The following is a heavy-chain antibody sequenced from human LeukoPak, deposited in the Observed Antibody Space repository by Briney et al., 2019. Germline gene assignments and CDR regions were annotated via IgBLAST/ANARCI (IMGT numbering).Heavy chain of an antibody. D-gene: IGHD2-15*01. J-gene: IGHJ5*02. CDR1: GGSFSGYY. Sequence: PSETLSLTCAVYGGSFSGYYRSWIRQPPGKGLEWIGEINHSGGANYNPSLTSRVTISVDTSKNQFSLKLSSVTAADTAVYYCARGLKDTVVVVAATPTNWFDPWGQGTLVTVSS. CDR2: INHSGGA. V-gene: IGHV4-34*01. CDR3: ARGLKDTVVVVAATPTNWFDP.